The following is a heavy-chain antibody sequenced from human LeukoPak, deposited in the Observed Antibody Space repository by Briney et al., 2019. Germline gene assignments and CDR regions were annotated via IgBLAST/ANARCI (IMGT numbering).Heavy chain of an antibody. CDR3: ARWYYYDSSGDAFDI. D-gene: IGHD3-22*01. CDR2: IYTTGST. Sequence: KTSETLSLTCTVSGGSITSYYWSWIRQPAGKGLEWIGRIYTTGSTYYNHFLKSRVTISVDTSKNQFSLKLSSVTAADTAVYYCARWYYYDSSGDAFDIWGQGTVVTVSS. CDR1: GGSITSYY. J-gene: IGHJ3*02. V-gene: IGHV4-4*07.